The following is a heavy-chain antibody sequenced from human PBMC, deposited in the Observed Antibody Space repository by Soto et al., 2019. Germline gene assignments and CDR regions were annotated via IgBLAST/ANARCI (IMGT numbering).Heavy chain of an antibody. CDR1: GYTFTSYY. D-gene: IGHD3-3*01. CDR3: AREGPEGYDFWSGYSHTPDPTGGYFDY. V-gene: IGHV1-46*01. CDR2: INPSGGST. Sequence: ASVKVSCKASGYTFTSYYMHWVRQAPGQGLEWMGIINPSGGSTSYAQKFQGRVTMTRDTSTSTVYMELSSLRSEDTAVYYCAREGPEGYDFWSGYSHTPDPTGGYFDYWGQGTLVTV. J-gene: IGHJ4*02.